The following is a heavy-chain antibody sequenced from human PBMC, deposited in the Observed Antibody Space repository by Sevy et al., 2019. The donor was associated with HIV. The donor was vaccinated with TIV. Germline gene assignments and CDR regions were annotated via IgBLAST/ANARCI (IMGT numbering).Heavy chain of an antibody. CDR3: AQETFGRFDS. D-gene: IGHD1-26*01. V-gene: IGHV3-7*01. CDR1: GFSFSAYW. J-gene: IGHJ4*02. CDR2: IKPDGSDK. Sequence: GGSLRLSCAASGFSFSAYWMNWVRQAPGKGLEWVANIKPDGSDKHYVDSAEGRSTISRDNAKNSLYLQRNGLRVEDTAMYYCAQETFGRFDSWGQGTLVTVSS.